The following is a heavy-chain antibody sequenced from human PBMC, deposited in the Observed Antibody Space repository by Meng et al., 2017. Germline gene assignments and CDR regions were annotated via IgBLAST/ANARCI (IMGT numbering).Heavy chain of an antibody. V-gene: IGHV1-46*01. CDR3: ARGHPRNDYYDSSGYPDY. Sequence: QVQLVESGAEGKKPGASVKVACKASGYTFTSYYMHWVRQAPGQGLEWMGIINPSGGSTSYAQKFQGRVTMTRDTSTSTVYMELSSLRSEDTAVYYCARGHPRNDYYDSSGYPDYWGQGTLVTVSS. D-gene: IGHD3-22*01. CDR1: GYTFTSYY. J-gene: IGHJ4*02. CDR2: INPSGGST.